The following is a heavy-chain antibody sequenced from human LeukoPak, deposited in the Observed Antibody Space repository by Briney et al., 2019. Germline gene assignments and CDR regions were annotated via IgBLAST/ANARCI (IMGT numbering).Heavy chain of an antibody. CDR3: ARAPSGYDSLTFSDY. V-gene: IGHV1-18*01. J-gene: IGHJ4*02. CDR2: ISAYNGNT. CDR1: GYTFTSYG. D-gene: IGHD5-12*01. Sequence: ASVKVSCKASGYTFTSYGISWVRQAPGQGLEWMGWISAYNGNTNYAQKLQGRVTMTTDTSTSTAYMELRSLRSDDTAVYYCARAPSGYDSLTFSDYWGQGTLVTVSS.